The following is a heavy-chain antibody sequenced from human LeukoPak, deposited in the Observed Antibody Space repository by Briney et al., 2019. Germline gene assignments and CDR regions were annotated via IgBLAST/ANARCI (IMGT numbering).Heavy chain of an antibody. V-gene: IGHV1-8*01. CDR1: GYTLTSYD. D-gene: IGHD6-13*01. CDR3: ARGWRGDSSSWYDY. CDR2: MNPNSGNT. Sequence: ASVKVSCKASGYTLTSYDINWVRQATGQGLEWMGWMNPNSGNTGYAQKFQGRVTMTRNTSISTAYMELSSLRSEDTAVYYCARGWRGDSSSWYDYWGQGTLVTVSS. J-gene: IGHJ4*02.